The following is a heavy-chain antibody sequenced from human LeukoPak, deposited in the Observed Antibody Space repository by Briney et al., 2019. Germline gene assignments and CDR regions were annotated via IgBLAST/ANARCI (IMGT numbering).Heavy chain of an antibody. D-gene: IGHD3-22*01. CDR2: FDPNTVET. CDR1: GYTFTELS. Sequence: GASVKVSCRVSGYTFTELSMHWVRQAPGKGLEWMGGFDPNTVETIYAQKFQGRVTMTEDTSTDTAYMELSGLRSDDTAVYYCATGRYYDSPGDSDYFDFWGQGTLVTVSS. V-gene: IGHV1-24*01. CDR3: ATGRYYDSPGDSDYFDF. J-gene: IGHJ4*02.